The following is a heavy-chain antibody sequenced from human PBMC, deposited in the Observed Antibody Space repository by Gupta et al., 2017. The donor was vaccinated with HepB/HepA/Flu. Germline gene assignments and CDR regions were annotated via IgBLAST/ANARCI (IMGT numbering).Heavy chain of an antibody. D-gene: IGHD5-18*01. CDR2: IIPIFGTA. J-gene: IGHJ6*03. Sequence: QVQLVQSGAEVKKPGSSVKVSCKASGGTFSSYAISWVRQAPGQGLEWMGGIIPIFGTANYAQKFQGRVTITADESTSTAYMELSSLRSEDTAVYYCARGGYSYGAPSILYYYYYMDVWGKGTTVTVSS. CDR3: ARGGYSYGAPSILYYYYYMDV. CDR1: GGTFSSYA. V-gene: IGHV1-69*01.